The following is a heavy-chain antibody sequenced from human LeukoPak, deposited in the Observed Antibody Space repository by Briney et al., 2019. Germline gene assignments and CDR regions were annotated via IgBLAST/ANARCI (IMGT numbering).Heavy chain of an antibody. V-gene: IGHV3-48*03. J-gene: IGHJ6*02. CDR2: ISSSGSTI. CDR3: AREGVRGTFYYGMDV. CDR1: GFTFSSYA. Sequence: GGSLRLSCAASGFTFSSYAMSWVRQAPGKGLEWVSYISSSGSTIYYADSVKGRFTISRDNAKNSLYLQMNSLRAEDTAVYYCAREGVRGTFYYGMDVWGQGTTVTVSS. D-gene: IGHD3-10*01.